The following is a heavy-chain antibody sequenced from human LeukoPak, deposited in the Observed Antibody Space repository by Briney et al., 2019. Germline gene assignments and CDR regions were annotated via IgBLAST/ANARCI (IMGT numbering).Heavy chain of an antibody. Sequence: GGSLRLSCAASGFTFSSYEMMGVRQASGKGLEGVSYISSSGSTIYYADSVKGRFTISRDNAKNSLYLQMNSLRAEDTAVYYCAELGITMIGGVWGKGTTVTISS. CDR1: GFTFSSYE. CDR3: AELGITMIGGV. CDR2: ISSSGSTI. D-gene: IGHD3-10*02. J-gene: IGHJ6*04. V-gene: IGHV3-48*03.